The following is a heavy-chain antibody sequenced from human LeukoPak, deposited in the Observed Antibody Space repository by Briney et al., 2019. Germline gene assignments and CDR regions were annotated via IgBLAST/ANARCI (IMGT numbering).Heavy chain of an antibody. CDR2: ISSGGTI. Sequence: GGSLRPSCAASAFTFSNSGMNWASQDPGKWLEWLSYISSGGTIYYADSVEGRFTISRDNAKNSLYLQMNSLRVEDTAVYYCAKDLNTRDDYWGQGTLVTVSS. CDR3: AKDLNTRDDY. CDR1: AFTFSNSG. V-gene: IGHV3-48*04. J-gene: IGHJ4*02.